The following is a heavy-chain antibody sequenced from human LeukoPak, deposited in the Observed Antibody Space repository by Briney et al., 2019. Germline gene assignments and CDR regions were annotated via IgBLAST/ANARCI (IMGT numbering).Heavy chain of an antibody. CDR2: IYYSGST. D-gene: IGHD3-22*01. V-gene: IGHV4-39*07. Sequence: SETLSLTCTVSGGSISSYYWGWIRQPPGKGLEWIGSIYYSGSTYYNPSLKSRVTISVDTSKNQFSLKLSSVTAADTAVYYCARATGSVVVISGWGQGTLVTVSS. CDR1: GGSISSYY. CDR3: ARATGSVVVISG. J-gene: IGHJ4*02.